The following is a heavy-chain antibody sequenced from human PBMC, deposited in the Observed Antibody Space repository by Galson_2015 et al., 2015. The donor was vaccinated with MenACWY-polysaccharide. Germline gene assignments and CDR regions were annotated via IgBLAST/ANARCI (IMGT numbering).Heavy chain of an antibody. CDR2: IRNNGSTK. J-gene: IGHJ6*02. CDR3: AKDPYGLGGMGV. V-gene: IGHV3-30*02. Sequence: SLRLSCAASGFTFSSFEMHWVRQAPGKGLEWVAFIRNNGSTKYYADSVKGRFTISRDNSKNSLYLQMNSLRAEDTAVFYCAKDPYGLGGMGVCGQQATLTVAS. CDR1: GFTFSSFE. D-gene: IGHD4-17*01.